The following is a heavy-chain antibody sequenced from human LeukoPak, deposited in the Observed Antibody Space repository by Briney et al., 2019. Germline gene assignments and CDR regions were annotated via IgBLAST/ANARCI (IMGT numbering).Heavy chain of an antibody. CDR2: MYSGGST. V-gene: IGHV3-66*01. D-gene: IGHD5-24*01. CDR1: GFTVSNNY. J-gene: IGHJ4*02. Sequence: GGSLRLSCAASGFTVSNNYMSWVRQAPGKGLVWVSSMYSGGSTYYTDSVKGRFTISRDNSKNTLYLQMNSLRAEDTAVYYCARDLAGYNSFDYWGQGTLVTVSS. CDR3: ARDLAGYNSFDY.